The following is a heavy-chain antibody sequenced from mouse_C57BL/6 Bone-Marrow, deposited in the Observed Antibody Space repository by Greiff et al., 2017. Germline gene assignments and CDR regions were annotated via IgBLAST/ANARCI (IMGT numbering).Heavy chain of an antibody. CDR1: GYTFTSYW. CDR2: IDPSDSYT. J-gene: IGHJ2*01. Sequence: QVQLQQPGAELVRPGTSVKLSCKASGYTFTSYWMHWVKQRPGQGLEWIGVIDPSDSYTNYNQKFKGKATLTVDTSSSTAYMQLSSLTSEDSAVYYCAREVDYYVSSPYFDYWGQGTTLTVSS. V-gene: IGHV1-59*01. D-gene: IGHD1-1*01. CDR3: AREVDYYVSSPYFDY.